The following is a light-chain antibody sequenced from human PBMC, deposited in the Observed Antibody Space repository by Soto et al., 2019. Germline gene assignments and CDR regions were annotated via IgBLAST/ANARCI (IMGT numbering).Light chain of an antibody. CDR3: HQYGSSPRT. CDR2: GAS. V-gene: IGKV3-20*01. Sequence: EMVLTQSPGTLSLSPGERATLSCRASQSVSSSYLAWYQQQPGQAPRLLIYGASSRATGIPDRFSGSWSGTDFTLTISILETEDFAVYYCHQYGSSPRTFGQGTKVEVK. J-gene: IGKJ1*01. CDR1: QSVSSSY.